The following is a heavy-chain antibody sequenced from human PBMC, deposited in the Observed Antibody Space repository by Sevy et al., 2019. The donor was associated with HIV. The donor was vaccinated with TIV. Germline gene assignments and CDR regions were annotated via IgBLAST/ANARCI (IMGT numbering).Heavy chain of an antibody. V-gene: IGHV3-23*01. CDR3: AKAYMLNLWRGYFDS. D-gene: IGHD3-16*01. CDR1: GLTFNSHA. Sequence: GGSLRLSCAASGLTFNSHAMSWVRQPPGRGLEWVSAISGSGETTVYADSVRGRFTISRDNSQNTLFLVMNSLRAEDTAVYYCAKAYMLNLWRGYFDSWGQGTLVTDSS. CDR2: ISGSGETT. J-gene: IGHJ4*02.